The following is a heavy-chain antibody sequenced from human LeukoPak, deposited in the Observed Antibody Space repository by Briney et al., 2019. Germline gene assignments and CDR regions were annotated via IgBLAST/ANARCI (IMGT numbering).Heavy chain of an antibody. J-gene: IGHJ4*02. CDR2: IWYDGSNK. CDR1: GFTFSSYG. V-gene: IGHV3-33*01. Sequence: PGGSLRLSCAASGFTFSSYGMHWVRQAPGKGLEWVAVIWYDGSNKYYADFVKGRFTISRDNSKNTLYLQMNSLRAEDTAVYYCARERHYYDSSGYLDYWGQGTLVTVSS. CDR3: ARERHYYDSSGYLDY. D-gene: IGHD3-22*01.